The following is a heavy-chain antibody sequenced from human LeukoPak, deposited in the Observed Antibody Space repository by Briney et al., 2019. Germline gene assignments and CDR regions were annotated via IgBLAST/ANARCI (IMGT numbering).Heavy chain of an antibody. CDR1: GGSFSGYY. J-gene: IGHJ3*02. CDR2: INHRGST. CDR3: ARHPGAFEI. V-gene: IGHV4-34*01. Sequence: SETLSLTCAVYGGSFSGYYWSWIRQPPGKGLEWIGEINHRGSTNYNPSLKSRVTVSLDTSKNQFSLKLSSVTAADTAVYYCARHPGAFEIWGQGTMVTVSS.